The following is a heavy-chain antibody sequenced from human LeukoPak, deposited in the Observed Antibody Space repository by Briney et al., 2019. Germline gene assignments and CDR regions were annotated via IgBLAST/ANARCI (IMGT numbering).Heavy chain of an antibody. CDR2: IIPIFGTA. J-gene: IGHJ6*03. D-gene: IGHD2-2*01. V-gene: IGHV1-69*05. Sequence: ASVKVSCKASGGTFSSYAIRWVRQAPGQGLEWMGGIIPIFGTANYAQKLQGRDTITTDESTSTAYMELSSLRSEDTAVYYCAVPAAIDYYYYYYIDVGGKGTTVTVS. CDR3: AVPAAIDYYYYYYIDV. CDR1: GGTFSSYA.